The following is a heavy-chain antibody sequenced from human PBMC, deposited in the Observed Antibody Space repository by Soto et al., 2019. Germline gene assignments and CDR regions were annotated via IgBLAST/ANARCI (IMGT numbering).Heavy chain of an antibody. J-gene: IGHJ6*03. Sequence: PSETQSLTSTFSGCSIRSGGYYWSWIRQHPGKGLEWIGYIYYSGSTYYNPSLKSRVTISVDTSKNQFSLKLSSVTAADTAVYYCARDATWYSSGENYYYYYYYMDVWGKGTTVTVSS. D-gene: IGHD6-19*01. CDR2: IYYSGST. V-gene: IGHV4-31*03. CDR1: GCSIRSGGYY. CDR3: ARDATWYSSGENYYYYYYYMDV.